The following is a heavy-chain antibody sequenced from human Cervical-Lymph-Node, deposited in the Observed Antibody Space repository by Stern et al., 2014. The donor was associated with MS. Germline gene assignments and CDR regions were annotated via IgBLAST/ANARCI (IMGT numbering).Heavy chain of an antibody. CDR2: IYYTEIT. CDR1: GASFGSSV. V-gene: IGHV4-39*01. Sequence: QVQLQESSPGLVKPSETLSLTCTISGASFGSSVWHWIRQPPGEGGEGMGPIYYTEITFYTPSLKGRVPISVESPKNQFSLDLPSVTAADTAVYYCARLRENWYFDVWGRGTLVAVSS. CDR3: ARLRENWYFDV. J-gene: IGHJ2*01.